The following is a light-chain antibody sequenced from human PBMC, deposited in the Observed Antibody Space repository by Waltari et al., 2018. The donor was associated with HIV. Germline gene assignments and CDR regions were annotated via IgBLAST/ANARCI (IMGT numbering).Light chain of an antibody. Sequence: VMVQSPATLSVSPGDRVTLSCRATESVSSDLAWYQQRPGQAPRLVLYGASTRATGIPGRFSGSGSGTDFTLTISSLQSEDFAVYYCQQYKNWPLTFGGGTRVDFK. J-gene: IGKJ4*01. V-gene: IGKV3-15*01. CDR2: GAS. CDR3: QQYKNWPLT. CDR1: ESVSSD.